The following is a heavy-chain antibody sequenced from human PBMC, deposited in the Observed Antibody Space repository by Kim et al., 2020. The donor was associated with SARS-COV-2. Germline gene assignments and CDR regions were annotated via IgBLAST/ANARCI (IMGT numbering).Heavy chain of an antibody. CDR1: GFTFSSYA. Sequence: GGSLRLSCAASGFTFSSYAMRWVRQAPGKGLEWVSAISGRGGSTYYADSVKGRFTISRDNSKNTLYLQMNSLRAEDTAVYYCAKGGQGYYDSSGYYSYGMGVWGQGTTVTVSS. CDR2: ISGRGGST. D-gene: IGHD3-22*01. V-gene: IGHV3-23*01. CDR3: AKGGQGYYDSSGYYSYGMGV. J-gene: IGHJ6*02.